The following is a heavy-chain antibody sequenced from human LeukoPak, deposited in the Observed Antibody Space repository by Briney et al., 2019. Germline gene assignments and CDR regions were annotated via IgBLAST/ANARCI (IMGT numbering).Heavy chain of an antibody. J-gene: IGHJ4*02. CDR1: GFTFSNFA. CDR2: IPYDAGKT. Sequence: PGRSLRLSCAASGFTFSNFAMHWVRQAPGKGLEWVAGIPYDAGKTYYADSVRGRFTISRDTSKNTLYLQMNGLRAEDTAVYYCARDSGRSATYFNYWGQGTLVTVSS. D-gene: IGHD3-10*01. CDR3: ARDSGRSATYFNY. V-gene: IGHV3-30*04.